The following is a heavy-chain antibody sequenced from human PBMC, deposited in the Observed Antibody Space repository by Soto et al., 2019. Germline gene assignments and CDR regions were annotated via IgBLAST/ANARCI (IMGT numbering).Heavy chain of an antibody. CDR1: GGSFSGYY. CDR2: NNHSGST. V-gene: IGHV4-34*01. CDR3: AVGYYYMNV. J-gene: IGHJ6*03. Sequence: PSETLSLTCAVYGGSFSGYYWSWIRQPPGKGLERKGENNHSGSTNYNPSLKSRVTITVDTSKNQYSLNLSSVTAADTAEYYCAVGYYYMNVWGKGTTVTVS.